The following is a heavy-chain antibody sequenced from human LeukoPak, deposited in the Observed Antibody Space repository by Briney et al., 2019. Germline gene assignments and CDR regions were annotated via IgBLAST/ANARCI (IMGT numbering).Heavy chain of an antibody. V-gene: IGHV3-23*01. CDR1: GFTFSSYA. CDR2: ISGSGGST. D-gene: IGHD3-22*01. J-gene: IGHJ4*02. CDR3: ARTGWPYDSSGYYLNGY. Sequence: GGSLRLSCAASGFTFSSYAMSWVRQAPGKGLEWVSAISGSGGSTYYADSVKGRFTISRDNSKNTLYLQMNSLRAEDTAVYYCARTGWPYDSSGYYLNGYWGQGTLVTVSS.